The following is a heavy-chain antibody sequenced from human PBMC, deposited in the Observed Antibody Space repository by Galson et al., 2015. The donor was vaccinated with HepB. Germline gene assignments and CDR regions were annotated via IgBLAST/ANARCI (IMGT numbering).Heavy chain of an antibody. CDR2: IYPGDSDT. J-gene: IGHJ4*02. Sequence: QSGAEVKKPGESLKISCKGSGYSFTSYWIGWVRQMPGKGLEWMGIIYPGDSDTRYSPSFQGQVTISADKSISTAYLQWSSLKASDTAMYYCARHTPLQLWSNNPATPIDYWGQGTLVTVSS. CDR1: GYSFTSYW. V-gene: IGHV5-51*01. CDR3: ARHTPLQLWSNNPATPIDY. D-gene: IGHD5-18*01.